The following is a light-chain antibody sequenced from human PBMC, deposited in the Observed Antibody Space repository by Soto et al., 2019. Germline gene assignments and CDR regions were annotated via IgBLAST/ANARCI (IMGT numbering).Light chain of an antibody. V-gene: IGLV2-14*01. CDR2: EVS. CDR1: NSDVGAYNY. CDR3: LSYTITSILV. Sequence: QSVLTQPASASGSPGQSITISCTGTNSDVGAYNYVSWFQQHPGKAPKLIIFEVSNRPSGVSHRFSGSKSGNTASLTISGLQTEDEADYYCLSYTITSILVFGGGTKVTVL. J-gene: IGLJ3*02.